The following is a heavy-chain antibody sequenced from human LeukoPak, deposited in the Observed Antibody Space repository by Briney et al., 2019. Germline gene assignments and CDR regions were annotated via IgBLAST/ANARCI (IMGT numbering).Heavy chain of an antibody. Sequence: SETLSLTCTVSGGSISSGGYHWSWIRQHPGKGLEWIGYIYYSGSTYYNPSLKSRVTISVDTSKNQFSLKLSSVTAADTAVYYCARDQVAGNWFDPWGQGTLVTVSS. V-gene: IGHV4-31*03. CDR2: IYYSGST. J-gene: IGHJ5*02. D-gene: IGHD6-19*01. CDR1: GGSISSGGYH. CDR3: ARDQVAGNWFDP.